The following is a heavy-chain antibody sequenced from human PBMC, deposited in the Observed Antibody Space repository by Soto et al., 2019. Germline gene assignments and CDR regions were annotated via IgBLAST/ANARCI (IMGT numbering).Heavy chain of an antibody. Sequence: GESLKISCKGSGYSFTSYWISWVRQMPGKGLEWIGRIDPSDSYTNYSPSFQGHVTISADKSISTAYLQWSSLKASDTAMYYCARHPIAAAGTRDWFDPWGQGTLVTVSS. V-gene: IGHV5-10-1*01. CDR3: ARHPIAAAGTRDWFDP. CDR2: IDPSDSYT. CDR1: GYSFTSYW. D-gene: IGHD6-13*01. J-gene: IGHJ5*02.